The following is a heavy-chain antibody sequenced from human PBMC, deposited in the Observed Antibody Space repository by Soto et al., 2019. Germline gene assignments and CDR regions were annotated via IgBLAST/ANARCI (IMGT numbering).Heavy chain of an antibody. CDR3: AKGQEFDY. CDR2: ISWNSGSI. V-gene: IGHV3-9*01. CDR1: GFTFDDYA. J-gene: IGHJ4*02. Sequence: ESGGGLVQPGRSLRLSCAASGFTFDDYAMHWVRQAPGKGLEWVSGISWNSGSIGYADSVKGRFTISRDNAKNSLYLQMNSLRAEDTALYYCAKGQEFDYWGQGTLVTVSS.